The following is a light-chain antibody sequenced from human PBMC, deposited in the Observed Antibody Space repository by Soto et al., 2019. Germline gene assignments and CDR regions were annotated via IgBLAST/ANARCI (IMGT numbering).Light chain of an antibody. V-gene: IGKV1-9*01. CDR1: QGISSY. CDR2: AAS. Sequence: DLQLTQSPSFLSASVGDRVTITCRASQGISSYLAWYQQEPGKAPKLLIYAASTLQSGVPSRSSGSGYETEFTLTMTIRQPEDFATYYCQQIYRYLSPLGQGTRLEIK. J-gene: IGKJ5*01. CDR3: QQIYRYLSP.